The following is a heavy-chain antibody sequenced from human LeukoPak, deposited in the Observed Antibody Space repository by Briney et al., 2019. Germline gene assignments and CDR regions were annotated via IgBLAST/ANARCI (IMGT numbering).Heavy chain of an antibody. CDR3: ARRNTADASIDF. CDR2: VFYSGSN. CDR1: GGSLIGHW. D-gene: IGHD4-17*01. Sequence: SETLSLTCSVSGGSLIGHWWSWIRQPPGQGLEWIGDVFYSGSNNYNPSLKSRLTISLDTSKNQFSLNLRSVTATDTAMYYCARRNTADASIDFWGQGTLVTASS. J-gene: IGHJ4*02. V-gene: IGHV4-59*08.